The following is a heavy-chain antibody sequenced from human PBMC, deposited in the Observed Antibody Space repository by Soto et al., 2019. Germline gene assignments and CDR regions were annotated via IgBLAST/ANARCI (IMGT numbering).Heavy chain of an antibody. CDR1: GYTFSNYG. Sequence: ASVKVSCKTSGYTFSNYGITWVRQAPGQPLEWLGWISLYSDGTNYAQKFQGRVSMTTDTSTTTAYMELNSLTEDDTALYYCASEFCSGGSCYARIFDYWGQGSLVTVSS. D-gene: IGHD2-15*01. CDR3: ASEFCSGGSCYARIFDY. CDR2: ISLYSDGT. J-gene: IGHJ4*02. V-gene: IGHV1-18*01.